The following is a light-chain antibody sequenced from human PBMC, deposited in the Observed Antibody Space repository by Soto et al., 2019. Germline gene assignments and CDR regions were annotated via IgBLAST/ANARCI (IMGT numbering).Light chain of an antibody. J-gene: IGLJ1*01. Sequence: QSVLTQPASVSGSPGQSITISCTGTSSDVGGYTYVSWYQQHPGKAPKLMIYDVSNRPSGVSNRFSGSKSGNTASLTISGLQAEDEADYSCSSYKSSSTPLVFGTGTKVT. CDR1: SSDVGGYTY. V-gene: IGLV2-14*01. CDR2: DVS. CDR3: SSYKSSSTPLV.